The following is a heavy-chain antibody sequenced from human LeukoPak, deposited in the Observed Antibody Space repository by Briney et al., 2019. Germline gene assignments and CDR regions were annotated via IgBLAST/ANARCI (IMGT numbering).Heavy chain of an antibody. D-gene: IGHD5-12*01. CDR3: AKGGYDYVEIGYFDY. CDR2: IIGSSGST. Sequence: PGGSLRLSCAASGFTFSNYAMSWVRQAPGKGLEWVSVIIGSSGSTFYADSAKGRFTISRDNSKNTLYLQMNGLRAEDTAVYYCAKGGYDYVEIGYFDYWGQGTLVTVSS. CDR1: GFTFSNYA. J-gene: IGHJ4*02. V-gene: IGHV3-23*01.